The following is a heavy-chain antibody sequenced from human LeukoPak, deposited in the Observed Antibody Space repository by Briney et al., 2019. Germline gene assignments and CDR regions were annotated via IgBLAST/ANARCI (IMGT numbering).Heavy chain of an antibody. CDR2: INHSGST. CDR3: ARGRWWPDIDY. CDR1: GGSFSGYY. D-gene: IGHD2-15*01. J-gene: IGHJ4*02. V-gene: IGHV4-34*01. Sequence: SETLSLTCAVYGGSFSGYYWSWIRQPPGKGLEWIGEINHSGSTNYNPSLKSRVTISVDTSKNQFSLKLSSVTAADTAVHYCARGRWWPDIDYWGQGTLVTVSS.